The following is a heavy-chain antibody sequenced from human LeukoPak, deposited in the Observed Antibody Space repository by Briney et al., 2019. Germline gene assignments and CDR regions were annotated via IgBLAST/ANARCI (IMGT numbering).Heavy chain of an antibody. V-gene: IGHV3-43*01. D-gene: IGHD1-7*01. CDR2: ISWDGGST. J-gene: IGHJ4*02. Sequence: GGSLRLSCAASGFTFDDYTMHWVRQAPGKGLEWVSLISWDGGSTYYADSAKGRFTISRDNSKNSLYLQMNCLRTEDTALYYCAKNTNLRDWNYLLYFGYGGQGTLVTVSS. CDR3: AKNTNLRDWNYLLYFGY. CDR1: GFTFDDYT.